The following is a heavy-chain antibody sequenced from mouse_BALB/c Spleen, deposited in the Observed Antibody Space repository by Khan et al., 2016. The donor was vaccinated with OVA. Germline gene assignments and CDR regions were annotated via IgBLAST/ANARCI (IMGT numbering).Heavy chain of an antibody. CDR2: INPTTDNI. Sequence: EVQLQQSGPDLVKPGASVKISCKASGYSFTLYYMRWVKQSHEKSLEWIGRINPTTDNINYNQEFKGRAILTVDKSSNTAYMELRSLTSEDSAVYLCRRRYGFFASWGQGTLVTVSA. CDR3: RRRYGFFAS. D-gene: IGHD1-2*01. V-gene: IGHV1-43*01. CDR1: GYSFTLYY. J-gene: IGHJ3*01.